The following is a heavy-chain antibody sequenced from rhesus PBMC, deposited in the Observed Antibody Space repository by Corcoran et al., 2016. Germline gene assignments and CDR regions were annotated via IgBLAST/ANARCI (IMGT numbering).Heavy chain of an antibody. V-gene: IGHV3-54*02. CDR2: ITYEGSKK. CDR1: GFTFSSYG. D-gene: IGHD2-21*01. Sequence: EVQLVESGGGLVQPGGSLRLSCAASGFTFSSYGMHWVRQAPGKGREWVEGITYEGSKKYHADSVKERITISRDKSKNMLDLQMNNLKVEDMAVYYCARETGGFGLDSWGQGVVVTVSS. CDR3: ARETGGFGLDS. J-gene: IGHJ6*01.